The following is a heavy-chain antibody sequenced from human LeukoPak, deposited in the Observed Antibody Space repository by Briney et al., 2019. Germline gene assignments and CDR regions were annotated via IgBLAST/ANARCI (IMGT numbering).Heavy chain of an antibody. Sequence: PSGTLSLTCAVSGGSISSSNWWSWVRQPPGKGLEWIGEIYHSGSTNYNPSLKSRVTISVDKSKNQFSLKLSSVTAADTAVYYCARARSGSYGGFDYWGQGTLVTVSS. CDR2: IYHSGST. J-gene: IGHJ4*02. CDR3: ARARSGSYGGFDY. CDR1: GGSISSSNW. D-gene: IGHD1-26*01. V-gene: IGHV4-4*02.